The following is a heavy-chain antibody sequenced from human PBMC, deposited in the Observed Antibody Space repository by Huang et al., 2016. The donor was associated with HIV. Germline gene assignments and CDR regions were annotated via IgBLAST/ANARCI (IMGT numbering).Heavy chain of an antibody. CDR2: INHSAST. Sequence: QVQLQQWGAGLLRPSETLSLTCAVYGGSFSGYYGTWIRQPPGKGLEWIGEINHSASTNYTPSLKSRVTISVDTSRNQFSLTLTSVTAADTAVYYCARGQGGYYYYYMDVWGKGTTVTVSS. J-gene: IGHJ6*03. CDR3: ARGQGGYYYYYMDV. V-gene: IGHV4-34*01. CDR1: GGSFSGYY.